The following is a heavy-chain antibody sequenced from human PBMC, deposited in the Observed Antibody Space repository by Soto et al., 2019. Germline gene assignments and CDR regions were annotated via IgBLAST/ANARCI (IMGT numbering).Heavy chain of an antibody. CDR2: IIPIFGTA. D-gene: IGHD6-13*01. CDR3: ARDHNSSSWGGYYCCGIDL. J-gene: IGHJ6*02. V-gene: IGHV1-69*01. CDR1: GGTFSSYA. Sequence: QVQLVQSGAEVKKPGSSVKVSCKASGGTFSSYAISWVRQAPGQGLEWMGGIIPIFGTANYAQKFQGRVTITADESTSTAYMELSSLRSEDTVRYYCARDHNSSSWGGYYCCGIDLWGQGTTVTVSS.